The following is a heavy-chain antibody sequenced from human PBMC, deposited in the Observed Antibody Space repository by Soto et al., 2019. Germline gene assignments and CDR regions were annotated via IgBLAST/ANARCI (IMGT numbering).Heavy chain of an antibody. Sequence: ASVRVSCKASGYTFTGYYMHWVRQAPGQGLEWMGWINPNSGGTNYAQKFQGRVTMTRDTSISTAYMELSRLRSDDTAVYYCARVNVVVVAATREYYFDYWGQGTLVTVSS. V-gene: IGHV1-2*02. D-gene: IGHD2-15*01. J-gene: IGHJ4*02. CDR3: ARVNVVVVAATREYYFDY. CDR2: INPNSGGT. CDR1: GYTFTGYY.